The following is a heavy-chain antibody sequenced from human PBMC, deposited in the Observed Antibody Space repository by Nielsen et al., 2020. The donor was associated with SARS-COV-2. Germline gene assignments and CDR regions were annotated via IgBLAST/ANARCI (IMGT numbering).Heavy chain of an antibody. CDR1: GFTFNIYV. CDR3: AKDGVVRGDALDL. D-gene: IGHD3-10*01. J-gene: IGHJ3*01. V-gene: IGHV3-23*01. Sequence: GESLKISCAASGFTFNIYVMAWVRRAPGRGLQWVTGVSASGGSTYYTDSVKGRFSISRDNSKNTLFLQMHSLRVEDTAHYYCAKDGVVRGDALDLWGQGTMVTVSS. CDR2: VSASGGST.